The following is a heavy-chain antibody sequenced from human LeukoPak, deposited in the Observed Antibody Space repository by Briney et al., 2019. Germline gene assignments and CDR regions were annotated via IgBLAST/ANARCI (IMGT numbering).Heavy chain of an antibody. CDR2: ISHDGSNK. D-gene: IGHD3-3*01. CDR1: GFTFSSYS. J-gene: IGHJ5*02. V-gene: IGHV3-30-3*01. Sequence: GGSLRLSCAASGFTFSSYSMHWVRQAPGKGLEWVAVISHDGSNKYYADSVKGRFTISRDNSKNTLYLQMNSLRPEDTALYYCAREGAFYDFWKKFDPWGQGTLVTVSS. CDR3: AREGAFYDFWKKFDP.